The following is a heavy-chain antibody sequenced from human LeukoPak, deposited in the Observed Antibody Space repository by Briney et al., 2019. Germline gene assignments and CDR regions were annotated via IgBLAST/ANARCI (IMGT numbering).Heavy chain of an antibody. CDR3: ARKRPNYFDY. CDR1: GFTFSSYA. Sequence: GGSLRLSRAASGFTFSSYAMSWVRQAPGKGPEWVANINLDGSQKYYVDSVKGRFTISRDNAENSLYLQMNSLRAEDTALYYCARKRPNYFDYWGQGTLVTVSS. V-gene: IGHV3-7*01. CDR2: INLDGSQK. J-gene: IGHJ4*02.